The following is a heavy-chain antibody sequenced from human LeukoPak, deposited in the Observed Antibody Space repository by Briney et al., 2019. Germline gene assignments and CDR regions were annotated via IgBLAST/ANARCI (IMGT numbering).Heavy chain of an antibody. V-gene: IGHV1-2*02. CDR1: GYTFTGYY. J-gene: IGHJ4*02. CDR2: INPNSGGT. Sequence: PEASVKVSCKASGYTFTGYYMHWVRQAPGQGLEWMGWINPNSGGTNYAQKFQGRVTMTRDTSISTAYMELRSLRSDDTAVYYCARVGQIYYYDSSPERRTHDYWGQGTLVTVSS. D-gene: IGHD3-22*01. CDR3: ARVGQIYYYDSSPERRTHDY.